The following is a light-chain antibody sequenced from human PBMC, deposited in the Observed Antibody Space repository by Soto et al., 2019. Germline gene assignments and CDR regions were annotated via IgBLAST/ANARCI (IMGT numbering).Light chain of an antibody. Sequence: DIQLTQSPSFLSASVGDRVTITCRASQDISNYLVWYQQKPGKAPKLLVYGASTLQSGVPSRFSGSGSATEYTLTISSLQPEDFATCYCQQLNIDPFTFGPGTKVDIK. J-gene: IGKJ3*01. CDR1: QDISNY. CDR2: GAS. V-gene: IGKV1-9*01. CDR3: QQLNIDPFT.